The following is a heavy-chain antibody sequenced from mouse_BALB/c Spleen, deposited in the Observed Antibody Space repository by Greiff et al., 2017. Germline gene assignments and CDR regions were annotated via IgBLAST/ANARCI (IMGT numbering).Heavy chain of an antibody. J-gene: IGHJ3*01. V-gene: IGHV5-12-2*01. CDR3: ARRGTARATYLLFAD. CDR1: GFTFSSYT. D-gene: IGHD3-2*01. CDR2: ISNGGGST. Sequence: EVKLVESGGGLVQPGGSLKLSCAASGFTFSSYTMSWVRQTPEKRLEWVAYISNGGGSTYYPDTVKGRFTISRDNAKNTLYLQMSSLKSEDTAMYYCARRGTARATYLLFADWGPGTLVTVSA.